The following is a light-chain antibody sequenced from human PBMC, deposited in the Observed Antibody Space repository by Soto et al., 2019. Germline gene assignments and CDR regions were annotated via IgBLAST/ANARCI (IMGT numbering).Light chain of an antibody. CDR2: DAS. V-gene: IGKV3-20*01. Sequence: EVEVAQSPPTLSLSPGERATLSCRASQSVDNRLAWYQQKPGQPPRLLIFDASSRATDIPDRFSGRGSGTDFSLTITRLAPEDFALYYCQHYSPSPVTFGQGHDWRL. CDR3: QHYSPSPVT. CDR1: QSVDNR. J-gene: IGKJ5*01.